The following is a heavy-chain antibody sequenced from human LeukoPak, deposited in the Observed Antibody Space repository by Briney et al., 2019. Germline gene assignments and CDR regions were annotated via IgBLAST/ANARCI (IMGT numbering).Heavy chain of an antibody. V-gene: IGHV3-7*03. CDR1: GFTFSSYW. CDR3: ARVGYYDILTGYSFYYYYYMDV. D-gene: IGHD3-9*01. CDR2: IKQDGSEK. Sequence: GGSLRLSCAASGFTFSSYWMSWVRQAPGKGLEWVANIKQDGSEKYYVDSVKGRFTISRDNAKNSLYLQMNSLRADDTAVYYCARVGYYDILTGYSFYYYYYMDVWGKGTTVTISS. J-gene: IGHJ6*03.